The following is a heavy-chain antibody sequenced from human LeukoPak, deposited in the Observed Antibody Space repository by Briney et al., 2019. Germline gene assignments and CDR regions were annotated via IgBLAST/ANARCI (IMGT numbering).Heavy chain of an antibody. D-gene: IGHD3-10*01. Sequence: GGSLRLSCAASGFTFDDYAMHWVRQVPGKGLEWVAGITWNSDSTGYADSVKGRFTISRDNAKNSLYLQMNSLRAEDTALYYCAKSHALRGGTTFDYWGQGNLVTVSS. CDR1: GFTFDDYA. CDR3: AKSHALRGGTTFDY. V-gene: IGHV3-9*01. CDR2: ITWNSDST. J-gene: IGHJ4*02.